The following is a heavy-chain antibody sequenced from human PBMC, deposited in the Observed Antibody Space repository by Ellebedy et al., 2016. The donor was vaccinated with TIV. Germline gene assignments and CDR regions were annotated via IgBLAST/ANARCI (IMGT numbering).Heavy chain of an antibody. CDR1: GGSFSGYY. CDR2: INHSGST. J-gene: IGHJ6*02. Sequence: SETLSLTCAVYGGSFSGYYWSWIRQPPGKGLEWIGEINHSGSTNYNPSLKSRVTISVDTSKNQFSLKLSSVAAADTAVYYCARGGYDLLTGYYSNYYGMDVWGQGTTVTVSS. D-gene: IGHD3-9*01. V-gene: IGHV4-34*01. CDR3: ARGGYDLLTGYYSNYYGMDV.